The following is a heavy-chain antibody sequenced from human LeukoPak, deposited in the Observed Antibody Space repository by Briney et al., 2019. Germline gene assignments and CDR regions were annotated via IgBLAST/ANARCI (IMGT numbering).Heavy chain of an antibody. CDR1: GFTFKNYG. D-gene: IGHD3-22*01. CDR2: ISGTGANT. Sequence: GGSLRLSCAASGFTFKNYGMSWVRQAPGKGLEWVSDISGTGANTYYADSVKGRFTISRDNSKNTLYLQMNSLRGEDTAVYYCASADGSGYRYYWGQGTLVTVSS. V-gene: IGHV3-23*01. CDR3: ASADGSGYRYY. J-gene: IGHJ4*02.